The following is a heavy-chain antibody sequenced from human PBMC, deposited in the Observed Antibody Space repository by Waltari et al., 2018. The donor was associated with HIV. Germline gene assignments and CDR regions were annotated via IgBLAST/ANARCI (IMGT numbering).Heavy chain of an antibody. V-gene: IGHV3-21*02. Sequence: VELVESGGGLFKPGQSLRLSCNASGIAFDLFTMTWVRQAPGRGLEWVASISRASYFSYYSDAVKGRISISRDNAKKSLFLQINSLTADDTGLYFCVRDRTSMTTGDFDSWGQGVPVIVSS. CDR3: VRDRTSMTTGDFDS. J-gene: IGHJ4*02. CDR2: ISRASYFS. CDR1: GIAFDLFT. D-gene: IGHD1-1*01.